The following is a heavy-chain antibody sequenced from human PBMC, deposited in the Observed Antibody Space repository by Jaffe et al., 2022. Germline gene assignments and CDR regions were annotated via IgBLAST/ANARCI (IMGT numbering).Heavy chain of an antibody. V-gene: IGHV7-4-1*02. Sequence: QVQLVQSGSELKKPGASVKVSCKASGYTFTSYAMNWVRQAPGQGLEWMGWINTNTGNPTYAQGFTGRFVFSLDTSVSTAYLQISSLKAEDTAVYYCARDYPHRTYYYDSSGYPYFDYWGQGTLVTVSS. D-gene: IGHD3-22*01. CDR3: ARDYPHRTYYYDSSGYPYFDY. CDR1: GYTFTSYA. CDR2: INTNTGNP. J-gene: IGHJ4*02.